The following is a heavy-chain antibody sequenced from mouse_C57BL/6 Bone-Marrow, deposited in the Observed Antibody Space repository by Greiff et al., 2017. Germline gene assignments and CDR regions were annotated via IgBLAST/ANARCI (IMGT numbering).Heavy chain of an antibody. D-gene: IGHD1-1*01. CDR1: GFTFSSYA. CDR3: TRKGYYGSRYFDD. Sequence: EVQGVESGAGLVKPGGSLKLSCAASGFTFSSYAMSWVRQTPENRLEWVAYISSGGDYLYYADTVKGRFTISRDNARNTLYLQMSSLKSEDTAMSYCTRKGYYGSRYFDDWGPGTTLTVSS. V-gene: IGHV5-9-1*02. J-gene: IGHJ2*01. CDR2: ISSGGDYL.